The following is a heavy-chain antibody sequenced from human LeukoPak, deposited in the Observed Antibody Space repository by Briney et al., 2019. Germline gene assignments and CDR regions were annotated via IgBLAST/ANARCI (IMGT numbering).Heavy chain of an antibody. CDR2: INPNTGAT. V-gene: IGHV1-2*04. CDR1: GYTFTGYF. CDR3: ARSSPGAPFDS. D-gene: IGHD6-6*01. J-gene: IGHJ4*02. Sequence: ASVKVSCKASGYTFTGYFIHWVRQAPGQGLDYMGWINPNTGATGYAQKFQGWVTMTRDTSISTTYLEMSGLTSDDTAVYYCARSSPGAPFDSWGQGTLVTVSS.